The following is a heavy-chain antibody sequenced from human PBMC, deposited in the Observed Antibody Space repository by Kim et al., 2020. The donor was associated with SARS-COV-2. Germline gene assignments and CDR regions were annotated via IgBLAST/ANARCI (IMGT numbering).Heavy chain of an antibody. Sequence: SETLSLTCTVSGGSISSSSYYWGWIRQPPGKGLEWIGSIYYSGSTYYNPSLKSRVTISVDTSKNQFSLKLSSVTAADTAVYYCARPSLSPGGPYYGMDVWGQGTTVTVSS. CDR3: ARPSLSPGGPYYGMDV. J-gene: IGHJ6*02. D-gene: IGHD3-10*01. CDR2: IYYSGST. V-gene: IGHV4-39*01. CDR1: GGSISSSSYY.